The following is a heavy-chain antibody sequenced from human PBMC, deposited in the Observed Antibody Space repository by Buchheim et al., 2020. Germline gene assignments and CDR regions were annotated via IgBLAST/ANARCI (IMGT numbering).Heavy chain of an antibody. J-gene: IGHJ4*02. CDR3: AKNLLKTYYYDSSGYSDY. V-gene: IGHV3-23*01. Sequence: EVQLLESGGGLVQPGGSLRLPCAASGFTFSSYAMSWVRQAPGKGLEWVSAISGSGGSTYYADSVKGRFTISRDNSKNTLYLQMNSLRAEDTAVYYCAKNLLKTYYYDSSGYSDYWGQGTL. CDR2: ISGSGGST. CDR1: GFTFSSYA. D-gene: IGHD3-22*01.